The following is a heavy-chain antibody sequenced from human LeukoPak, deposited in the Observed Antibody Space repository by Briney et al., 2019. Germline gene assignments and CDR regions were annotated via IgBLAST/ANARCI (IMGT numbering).Heavy chain of an antibody. Sequence: VASVKVSCKASGYTFTGYYMHWVRQAPGQGLERMGWINPNSGGTNYAQKFQGRVTMTRDTSISTAYMELSRLRSDDTAVYYCARARRDGYGRWFDPWGQGTLVTVSS. J-gene: IGHJ5*02. CDR2: INPNSGGT. CDR1: GYTFTGYY. V-gene: IGHV1-2*02. CDR3: ARARRDGYGRWFDP. D-gene: IGHD5-24*01.